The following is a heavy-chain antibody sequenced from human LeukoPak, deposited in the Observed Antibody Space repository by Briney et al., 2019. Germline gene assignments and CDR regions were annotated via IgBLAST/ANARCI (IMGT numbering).Heavy chain of an antibody. Sequence: GGSLRLSCAASGFTFSSYGMHWVRQAPGKGLEWVAVISYDGTNKYYADSVKGRFTISRDNSKNTLYLQMNSLRAEDTAVYYCAKDSEGHCSSTSCSDAFDIWGQGTMVTVSS. CDR1: GFTFSSYG. J-gene: IGHJ3*02. CDR2: ISYDGTNK. V-gene: IGHV3-30*18. CDR3: AKDSEGHCSSTSCSDAFDI. D-gene: IGHD2-2*01.